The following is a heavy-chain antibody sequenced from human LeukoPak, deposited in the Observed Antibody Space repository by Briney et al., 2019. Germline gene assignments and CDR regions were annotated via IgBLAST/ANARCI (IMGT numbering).Heavy chain of an antibody. CDR2: ISGSGGST. V-gene: IGHV3-23*01. CDR3: AKDDCSGGSCYLEYYFDY. Sequence: GGSLRLSCAASGFTFSSYAMSWVRQAPGKGLEWVSAISGSGGSTYYADSVKGQFTISRDNSKNTLYLQMNSLRAEDTAVYYCAKDDCSGGSCYLEYYFDYWGQGTLVTVSS. J-gene: IGHJ4*02. D-gene: IGHD2-15*01. CDR1: GFTFSSYA.